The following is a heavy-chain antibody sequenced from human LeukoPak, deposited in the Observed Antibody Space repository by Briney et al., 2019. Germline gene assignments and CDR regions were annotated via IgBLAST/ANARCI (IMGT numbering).Heavy chain of an antibody. V-gene: IGHV4-59*01. J-gene: IGHJ4*02. Sequence: PSETLSLTCTVSGGSISSYYWSWIRQPPGKGLEWIGYIYYSGSTNYNPSLKSRVTISVDTSKNQFSLKLSSVTAADTAVYYCAARNPHSSSWYLADYWGQGTLVTVSS. CDR3: AARNPHSSSWYLADY. D-gene: IGHD6-13*01. CDR2: IYYSGST. CDR1: GGSISSYY.